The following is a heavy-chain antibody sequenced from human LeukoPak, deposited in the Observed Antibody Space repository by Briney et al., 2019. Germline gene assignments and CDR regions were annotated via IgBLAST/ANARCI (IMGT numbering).Heavy chain of an antibody. CDR3: VRELAGGYFDY. CDR1: GYTFSNYY. V-gene: IGHV1-46*01. CDR2: INPSGGRT. J-gene: IGHJ4*02. D-gene: IGHD4-23*01. Sequence: ASVKVSCKASGYTFSNYYIHWVRQTPRQGLEWMGKINPSGGRTVYAQNFQGRVTVTRDTSTSTVYMDLSSLRSEDAAVYYCVRELAGGYFDYWGQGTLVTVSS.